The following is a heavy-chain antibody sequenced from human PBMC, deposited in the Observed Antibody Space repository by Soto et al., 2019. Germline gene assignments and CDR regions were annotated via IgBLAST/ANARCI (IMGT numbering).Heavy chain of an antibody. CDR2: MNPNSGNT. CDR3: GRGKYSSSNYYYYGMDV. Sequence: QVQLVQSGAEVKKPGASVKVSCKASGYTFTSYDINWVRQATGQGLEWMGWMNPNSGNTGYAQKFQGRVTMTRNTSISTAYMELSSLRSEDTAVYYCGRGKYSSSNYYYYGMDVWGQGTTVTVSS. D-gene: IGHD6-6*01. CDR1: GYTFTSYD. J-gene: IGHJ6*02. V-gene: IGHV1-8*01.